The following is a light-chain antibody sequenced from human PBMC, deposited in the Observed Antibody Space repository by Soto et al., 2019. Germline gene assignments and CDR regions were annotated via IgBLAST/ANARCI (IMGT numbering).Light chain of an antibody. J-gene: IGLJ1*01. V-gene: IGLV2-14*01. Sequence: QSVLTQPASVSGSPGQSITVSCTGSSSDVGGYYYFSWYQQHPGKAPKVIIFEVNNRPSGVSDRFSGSQSGNTASLTISGLQAEDEADYYCSSYTSRNAAFVFGTGTKVTVL. CDR2: EVN. CDR3: SSYTSRNAAFV. CDR1: SSDVGGYYY.